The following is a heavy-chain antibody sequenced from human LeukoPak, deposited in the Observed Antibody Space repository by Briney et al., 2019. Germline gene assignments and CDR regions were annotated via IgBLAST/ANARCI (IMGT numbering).Heavy chain of an antibody. CDR3: ARSQRGYSYGEH. V-gene: IGHV3-74*01. CDR1: GFSFSNYW. CDR2: VDNDGSGT. Sequence: GGSLRLSCAASGFSFSNYWMHWARQVPGKGLVWVSRVDNDGSGTSYADSVKGRFTISRDNAKNTVYLQMNSLRDEDTAVYYCARSQRGYSYGEHWGQGTPVTVSS. J-gene: IGHJ4*02. D-gene: IGHD5-18*01.